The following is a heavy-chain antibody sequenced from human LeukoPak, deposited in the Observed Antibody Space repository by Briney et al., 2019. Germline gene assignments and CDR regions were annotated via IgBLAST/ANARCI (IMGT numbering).Heavy chain of an antibody. CDR3: ARDVVGATYFD. D-gene: IGHD1-26*01. V-gene: IGHV3-53*01. Sequence: GGSLRLSCEASGFTFSSNYMTWVRQAPGKGLEWVSIICSGGSTSYADSVKGRFTISRDNSKNTLYLQMNSLRAEDTAVYYCARDVVGATYFDWGQGTLVTVSS. CDR2: ICSGGST. J-gene: IGHJ4*02. CDR1: GFTFSSNY.